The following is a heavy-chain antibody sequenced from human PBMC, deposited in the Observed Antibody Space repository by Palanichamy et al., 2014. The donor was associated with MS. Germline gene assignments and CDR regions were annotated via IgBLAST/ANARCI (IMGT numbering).Heavy chain of an antibody. CDR2: TSGSGGST. CDR3: AKSNGWYDAFDI. V-gene: IGHV3-23*01. J-gene: IGHJ3*02. CDR1: GFSFSSYA. D-gene: IGHD6-19*01. Sequence: EVQLLESGGGLVQPGGSLKLSCAASGFSFSSYAMTWVRQAPGKGLEWVSITSGSGGSTYYADSVKGRFTISRDNSKNTLYVQMNSLRAEDTAVYYCAKSNGWYDAFDIWGQGTMVTVSS.